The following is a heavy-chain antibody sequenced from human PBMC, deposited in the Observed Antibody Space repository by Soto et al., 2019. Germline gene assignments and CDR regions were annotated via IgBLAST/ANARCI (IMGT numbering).Heavy chain of an antibody. CDR1: GGTFSSYT. Sequence: SVKVSCKASGGTFSSYTISWVRQAPGQGLEWMGRIIPILGIANYAQKFQGRVTITADKSTSTAYMELSSLRSEDTAVYYCARTRYRSDDAFDIWGQGTMVTVSS. J-gene: IGHJ3*02. CDR2: IIPILGIA. V-gene: IGHV1-69*02. D-gene: IGHD1-1*01. CDR3: ARTRYRSDDAFDI.